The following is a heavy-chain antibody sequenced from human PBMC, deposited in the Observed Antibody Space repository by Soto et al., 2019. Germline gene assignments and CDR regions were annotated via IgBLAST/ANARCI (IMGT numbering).Heavy chain of an antibody. V-gene: IGHV1-46*03. J-gene: IGHJ5*02. CDR1: GYTFTSYY. CDR3: ARLNTFLSDSSGAGWLAP. D-gene: IGHD3-22*01. Sequence: QVQLVQSGAEVKKPGASVKVSCKASGYTFTSYYMHWVRQAPGQGLEWMGIINPSGGSTSYAQKFQCRVTMTRDTSTSTVYMELSSLSSEDTAVYYCARLNTFLSDSSGAGWLAPWGQGTLVTVSS. CDR2: INPSGGST.